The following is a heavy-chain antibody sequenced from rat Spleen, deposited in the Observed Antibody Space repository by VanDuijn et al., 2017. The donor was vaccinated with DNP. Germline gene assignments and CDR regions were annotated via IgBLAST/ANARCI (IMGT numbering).Heavy chain of an antibody. CDR3: VTRGKYGGYDY. Sequence: EVQLVESGGGSVQPGRSLQLSCAASGFTFSDYNMAWVRQAPEKGLEWVATIIYDGSSTYYRDSVQGRFIISRDNTKTTLNLQMDSLRSEDTATYYCVTRGKYGGYDYWGQGVMVTVSS. CDR2: IIYDGSST. CDR1: GFTFSDYN. J-gene: IGHJ2*01. V-gene: IGHV5S10*01. D-gene: IGHD1-11*01.